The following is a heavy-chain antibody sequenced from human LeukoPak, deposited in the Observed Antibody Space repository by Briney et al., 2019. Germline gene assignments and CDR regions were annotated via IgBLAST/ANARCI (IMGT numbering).Heavy chain of an antibody. Sequence: SETLSLTCTVSGGSISSYYWSWIRQPPGKGLEWIGYIYYSGSTNYNPSLKSRVTISVDTSKYQFSLKLSSVTAADTAVYYCARQGYSSGPFDYWGQGTLVTVSS. V-gene: IGHV4-59*08. CDR1: GGSISSYY. D-gene: IGHD6-19*01. CDR2: IYYSGST. J-gene: IGHJ4*02. CDR3: ARQGYSSGPFDY.